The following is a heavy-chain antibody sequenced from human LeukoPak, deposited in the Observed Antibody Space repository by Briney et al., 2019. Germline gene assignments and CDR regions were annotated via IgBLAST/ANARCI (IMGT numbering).Heavy chain of an antibody. D-gene: IGHD3-22*01. CDR3: ARDRYYYDSSGYYFFDY. V-gene: IGHV4-61*01. Sequence: SETLSLTCTVSGGSVSSGSYYWSWIRQPPGKGLEWIGYIYYSGSTNYNPSLKSRVTISVDTSKNQFTLKLSSVTAADTAVYYCARDRYYYDSSGYYFFDYWGQGTLVTVSS. CDR2: IYYSGST. J-gene: IGHJ4*02. CDR1: GGSVSSGSYY.